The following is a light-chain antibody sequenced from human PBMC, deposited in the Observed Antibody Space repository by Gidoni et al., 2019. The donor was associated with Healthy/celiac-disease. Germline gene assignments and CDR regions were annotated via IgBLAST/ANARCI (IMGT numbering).Light chain of an antibody. J-gene: IGKJ4*01. V-gene: IGKV1-9*01. CDR2: TTS. Sequence: DLQLTQSPSFLSASVGDSVTITCRASQGISSYLDWYQQKPGKAPKLLIYTTSTLQSGVQSRFSGSGSGTEFTLTISSLQSEDFATYSCQQLNGFPQLTVXGXTKVEIK. CDR3: QQLNGFPQLT. CDR1: QGISSY.